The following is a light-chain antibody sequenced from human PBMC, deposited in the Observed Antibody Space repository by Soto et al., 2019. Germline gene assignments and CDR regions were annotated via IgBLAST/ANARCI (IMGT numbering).Light chain of an antibody. J-gene: IGKJ1*01. CDR3: QQSYRIPRT. CDR2: DAS. CDR1: QCISNY. Sequence: DNQLTQSPSSLSASVGERVTITCQASQCISNYLNWYQQKPGKAPKLLIYDASTLQSGVPSRFTGSGSGTDFTLTISSLQPEDFATYYCQQSYRIPRTFGQGTKVDIK. V-gene: IGKV1-39*01.